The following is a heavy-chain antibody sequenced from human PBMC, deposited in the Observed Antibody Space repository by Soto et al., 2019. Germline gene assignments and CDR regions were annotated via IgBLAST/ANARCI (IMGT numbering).Heavy chain of an antibody. CDR1: GYTFTSYD. J-gene: IGHJ5*02. V-gene: IGHV1-18*01. CDR2: ISAYNGNT. CDR3: ARDSWCSSSWSYNWFDP. Sequence: SVQVSCKASGYTFTSYDISWVRQAPGQGLEWMGWISAYNGNTNYAQKLQGRVTMTTDTSTSTAYMELRSLRSDDTAGYYCARDSWCSSSWSYNWFDPWGQGTLVTVSS. D-gene: IGHD6-13*01.